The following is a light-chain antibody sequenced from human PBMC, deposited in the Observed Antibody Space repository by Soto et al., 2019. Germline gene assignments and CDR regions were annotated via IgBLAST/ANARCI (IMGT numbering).Light chain of an antibody. CDR1: SSNIGSNT. CDR3: AAWDDSLNANYV. V-gene: IGLV1-44*01. CDR2: SNN. J-gene: IGLJ1*01. Sequence: QSVLTQPPSASGTPGQRVTISCSGSSSNIGSNTVNWYQQLPGTAPKLLIHSNNQRPSGVPDRFSGSKSGTSASLAISGLQSEDEADYYCAAWDDSLNANYVFGTGTKVTVL.